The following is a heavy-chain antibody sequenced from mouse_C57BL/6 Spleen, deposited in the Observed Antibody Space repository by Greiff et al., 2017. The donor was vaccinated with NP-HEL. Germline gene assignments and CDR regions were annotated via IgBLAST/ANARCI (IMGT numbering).Heavy chain of an antibody. CDR2: INPGSGGT. D-gene: IGHD1-1*01. V-gene: IGHV1-54*01. CDR3: ARRGYYGSSYVFDY. Sequence: QVQLKESGAELVRPGTSVKVSCKASGYAFTNYLIEWVKQRPGQGLEWIGVINPGSGGTNYNEKFKGKATLTADKSSSTAYMQLSSLTSEDSAVYFSARRGYYGSSYVFDYWGQGTTLTVSS. CDR1: GYAFTNYL. J-gene: IGHJ2*01.